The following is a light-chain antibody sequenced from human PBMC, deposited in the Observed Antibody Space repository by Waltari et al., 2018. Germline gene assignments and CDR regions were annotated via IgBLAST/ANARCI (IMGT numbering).Light chain of an antibody. CDR2: VNSDGSH. J-gene: IGLJ3*02. CDR3: QTGGHGTWV. Sequence: QLVLTQSPSASASLGASVKLTCTLSSGHSSNVIAWHQHKQEKGPRYLMKVNSDGSHSKGDKIPDRFSGSSAGAEHYLTISSLQSEDEADYYCQTGGHGTWVFGGGTKLTVL. CDR1: SGHSSNV. V-gene: IGLV4-69*01.